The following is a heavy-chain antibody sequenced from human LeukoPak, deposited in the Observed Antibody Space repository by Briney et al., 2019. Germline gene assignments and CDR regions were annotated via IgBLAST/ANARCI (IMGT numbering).Heavy chain of an antibody. CDR3: TRLHYYDSSGRGAPFDY. CDR1: GFTFGDYA. V-gene: IGHV3-49*03. Sequence: GGSLRLSCTASGFTFGDYAMSWFRQAPGKGLEWVGFIRSKAYGGTTEYAASVKGRFTISRDDSKSIAYLQMNSLKTEDTAVYYCTRLHYYDSSGRGAPFDYWGQGTLVTVSS. CDR2: IRSKAYGGTT. D-gene: IGHD3-22*01. J-gene: IGHJ4*02.